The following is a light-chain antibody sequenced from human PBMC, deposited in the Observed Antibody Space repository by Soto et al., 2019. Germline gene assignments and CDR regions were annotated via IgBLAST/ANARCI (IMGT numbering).Light chain of an antibody. J-gene: IGKJ1*01. Sequence: EIVMTQSPASLSVSPGERATLSCRASQTVTRNLAWYQQKPGQAPRLLIYGASTRATGIPARFSGSGSGTAFTLTINSLQSEVSAVYYCQHYNNWPPATFGQGTKVEIK. V-gene: IGKV3-15*01. CDR2: GAS. CDR3: QHYNNWPPAT. CDR1: QTVTRN.